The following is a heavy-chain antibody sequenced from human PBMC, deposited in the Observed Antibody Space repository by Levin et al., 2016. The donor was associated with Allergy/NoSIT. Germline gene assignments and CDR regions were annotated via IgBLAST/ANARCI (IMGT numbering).Heavy chain of an antibody. CDR1: GGSISSYY. D-gene: IGHD4-23*01. V-gene: IGHV4-59*01. CDR2: IYYSGST. Sequence: SETLSLTCTVSGGSISSYYWSWIRQPPGKGLEWIGYIYYSGSTNYNPSLKSRVTISVDTSKNQFSLKLSSVTAADAAVYYCARGSMTTVVKAGFDYWGQGTLVTVSS. CDR3: ARGSMTTVVKAGFDY. J-gene: IGHJ4*02.